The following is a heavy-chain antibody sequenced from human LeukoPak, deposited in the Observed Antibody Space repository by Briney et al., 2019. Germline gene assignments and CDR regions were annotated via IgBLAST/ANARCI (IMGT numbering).Heavy chain of an antibody. Sequence: ASVKVSCKASGYTFTSYGISWVRQAPGQGLEWMGWINPNSGGTNYAQKFQGWVTMTRDTSISTAYMELSRLRSDDTAVYYCARDKKGGYDYYFDYWGQGTLVTVSS. J-gene: IGHJ4*02. CDR1: GYTFTSYG. CDR2: INPNSGGT. D-gene: IGHD5-12*01. CDR3: ARDKKGGYDYYFDY. V-gene: IGHV1-2*04.